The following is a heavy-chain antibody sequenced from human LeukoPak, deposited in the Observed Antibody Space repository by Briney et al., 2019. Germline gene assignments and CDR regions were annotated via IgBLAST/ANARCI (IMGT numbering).Heavy chain of an antibody. D-gene: IGHD1-26*01. CDR1: GFTFSRYA. J-gene: IGHJ4*02. CDR2: INDNGGRT. V-gene: IGHV3-64D*09. CDR3: VKDVGGSYAFDY. Sequence: GGSLRLSCSASGFTFSRYAMHWVRQAPGKGLEYVSGINDNGGRTHYGDSVEGRFSISRDNSKNTLHLQMSTLRAEDTALYYCVKDVGGSYAFDYWGQGILVTVAS.